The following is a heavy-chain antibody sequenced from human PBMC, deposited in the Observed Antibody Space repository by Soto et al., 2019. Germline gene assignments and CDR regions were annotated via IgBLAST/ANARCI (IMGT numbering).Heavy chain of an antibody. D-gene: IGHD3-16*01. V-gene: IGHV3-21*01. CDR2: ITSSSSYI. CDR3: ARDWAFAGRSGMVG. J-gene: IGHJ6*02. CDR1: GFTFRTYT. Sequence: PGGSLRLSCASSGFTFRTYTMNWVSQAPGKGLDWVSSITSSSSYIYYSASVKRRFTISRDKAKNSMYLQMNSLRAEETAVDYCARDWAFAGRSGMVGGGQGTSVTVAS.